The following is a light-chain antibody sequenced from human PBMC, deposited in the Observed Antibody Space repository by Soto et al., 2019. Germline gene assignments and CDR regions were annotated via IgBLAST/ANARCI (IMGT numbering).Light chain of an antibody. J-gene: IGLJ1*01. Sequence: QSVLTQPPSASGSPGQSVTISCTGTSSDVGSYDYVSWYQQHPGKAPKLMIYEVNKRPSGVPDRFSGSKSGNTAALTVSRLQPEDESDYYCSSYRGIHPFVFGTGTQLTVL. CDR2: EVN. CDR1: SSDVGSYDY. V-gene: IGLV2-8*01. CDR3: SSYRGIHPFV.